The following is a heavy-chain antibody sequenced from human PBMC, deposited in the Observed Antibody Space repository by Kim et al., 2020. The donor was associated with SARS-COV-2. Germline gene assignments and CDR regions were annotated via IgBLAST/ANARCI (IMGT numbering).Heavy chain of an antibody. CDR2: ISSSSSTI. CDR1: GFTFSSYS. Sequence: GGSLRLSSAASGFTFSSYSMNWVRQAPGKGLEWVSYISSSSSTIYYADSVKGRFTISRDNAKNSLYLQMNSLRAEDTAVYYCARGPYPFYYYGMDVWGQGTTVTVSS. CDR3: ARGPYPFYYYGMDV. J-gene: IGHJ6*02. V-gene: IGHV3-48*04. D-gene: IGHD2-2*01.